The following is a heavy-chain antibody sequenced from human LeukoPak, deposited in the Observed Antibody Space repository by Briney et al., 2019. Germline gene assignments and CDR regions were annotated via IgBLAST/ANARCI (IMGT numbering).Heavy chain of an antibody. J-gene: IGHJ4*02. CDR1: GGSISSSSYY. CDR2: IYYSGST. D-gene: IGHD3-22*01. V-gene: IGHV4-39*01. CDR3: ARPIYDSSGYSQNGGDY. Sequence: SETLSLTCTVSGGSISSSSYYWGWIRQPPGKGLEWIGSIYYSGSTYYNPSLKSRVTISVDTSKNQFSLKLSSVTAADTAVYYCARPIYDSSGYSQNGGDYWGQGTLVTVSS.